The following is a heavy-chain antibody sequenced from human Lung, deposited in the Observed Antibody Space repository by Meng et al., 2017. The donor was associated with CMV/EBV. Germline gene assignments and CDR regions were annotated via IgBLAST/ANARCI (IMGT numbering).Heavy chain of an antibody. V-gene: IGHV3-21*01. CDR1: GFIFNNHA. Sequence: SCAASGFIFNNHAMNWVRQAPGKGLEWVSAISGSTPDKWYADSVRGRFTISRDNAKNSLYLEMNSLRAEDTAAYFCARGSVGYYGMDVWGQGTTVTVSS. D-gene: IGHD6-19*01. CDR2: ISGSTPDK. J-gene: IGHJ6*02. CDR3: ARGSVGYYGMDV.